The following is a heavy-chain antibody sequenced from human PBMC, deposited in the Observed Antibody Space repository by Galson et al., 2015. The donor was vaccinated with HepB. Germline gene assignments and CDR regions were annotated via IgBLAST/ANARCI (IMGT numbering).Heavy chain of an antibody. Sequence: CAISGDSVSSNGATWNWIRQSPSRGLEWLGRTYYRSTGKNDYAVSMTSRLTINSDTSRNQFSLQLNSVTPEDTAVYYCARQYGSVFDSWGQGTLVTVSS. V-gene: IGHV6-1*01. CDR3: ARQYGSVFDS. CDR1: GDSVSSNGAT. J-gene: IGHJ4*02. D-gene: IGHD6-19*01. CDR2: TYYRSTGKN.